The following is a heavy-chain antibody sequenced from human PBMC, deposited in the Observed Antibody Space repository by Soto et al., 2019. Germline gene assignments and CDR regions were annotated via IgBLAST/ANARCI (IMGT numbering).Heavy chain of an antibody. CDR2: IDPSDSYT. CDR1: GYSFTSYW. Sequence: PGESLKISCKGSGYSFTSYWISWVRQMPGKGLEWMGRIDPSDSYTNYSPSFQGHVTISADKSISTAYLQWSSLKASDTAMHYCARHVGSTLHYYYYGMDVWGQGTTVTV. D-gene: IGHD6-13*01. J-gene: IGHJ6*02. V-gene: IGHV5-10-1*01. CDR3: ARHVGSTLHYYYYGMDV.